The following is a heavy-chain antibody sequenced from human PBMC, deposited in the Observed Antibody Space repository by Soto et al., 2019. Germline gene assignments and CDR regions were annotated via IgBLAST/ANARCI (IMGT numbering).Heavy chain of an antibody. CDR1: GGTFSSYA. CDR2: IIPIFGTA. Sequence: QVQLVQSGAEVKKPGSSVKVSCKASGGTFSSYAINWVRQAPGQGLEWMGGIIPIFGTANYAQKFQGRVRITAAESTSTAYMELSSLRSEDTAVYYCARVHGKRPYYYYYYGMDVWGQGTTVTVSS. CDR3: ARVHGKRPYYYYYYGMDV. V-gene: IGHV1-69*01. J-gene: IGHJ6*02.